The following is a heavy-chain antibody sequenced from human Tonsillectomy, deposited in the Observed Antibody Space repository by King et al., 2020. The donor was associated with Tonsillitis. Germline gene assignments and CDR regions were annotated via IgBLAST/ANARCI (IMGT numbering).Heavy chain of an antibody. CDR3: ARIRDPDAFDF. Sequence: QLVQSGGRVVQPGGSLRLSCAASGFTFSSYAMHWVRQAPGKGLGWGAVISFDGSNKYYADTVMGRFTISRDNSKNTLYLQMNSLRAEETAVFYCARIRDPDAFDFWGQGTKVTVSS. CDR1: GFTFSSYA. CDR2: ISFDGSNK. J-gene: IGHJ3*01. D-gene: IGHD2-21*02. V-gene: IGHV3-30*04.